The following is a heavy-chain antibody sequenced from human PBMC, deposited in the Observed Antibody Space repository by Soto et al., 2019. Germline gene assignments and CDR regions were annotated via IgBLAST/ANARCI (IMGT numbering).Heavy chain of an antibody. D-gene: IGHD3-22*01. V-gene: IGHV3-30*18. J-gene: IGHJ4*02. CDR2: ISYDGSNK. CDR1: GFTFSSYG. CDR3: AKGLHYYDSSGYSYYFDY. Sequence: QVQLVESGGGVVQPGRSLRLSCAASGFTFSSYGMHWVRQAPGKGLEWVAVISYDGSNKYYADSVKGRFTISRDNSKNTLYLQMNSLRAEDTAVYYCAKGLHYYDSSGYSYYFDYWGQGTLVTASS.